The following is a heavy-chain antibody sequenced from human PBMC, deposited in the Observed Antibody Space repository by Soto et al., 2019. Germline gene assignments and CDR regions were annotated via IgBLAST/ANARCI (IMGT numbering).Heavy chain of an antibody. CDR1: GGSVSSGSYY. CDR3: ARCYGGYDLIDY. Sequence: ETLSVTGTDAGGSVSSGSYYWSWIRQPPGKGLEWIGYIYYSGSTNYNPSLKSRVTISVDTSKNQFSLKLSSVTAADTAVYYCARCYGGYDLIDYWGQGTLVTVSS. CDR2: IYYSGST. V-gene: IGHV4-61*01. D-gene: IGHD5-12*01. J-gene: IGHJ4*02.